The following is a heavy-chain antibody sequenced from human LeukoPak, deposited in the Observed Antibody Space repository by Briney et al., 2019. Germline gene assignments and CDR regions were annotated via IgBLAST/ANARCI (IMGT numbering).Heavy chain of an antibody. V-gene: IGHV3-48*01. Sequence: GGSLRLSCAASGFTFSSYSMNWVRQAPGKGLEWVSYISSSSSTIYYADSVKGRFTISRDNAKNSLHLQMNSLRAEGTAVYYCAREEYYYDSSAQGAFDIWGQGTMVTVSS. CDR2: ISSSSSTI. CDR1: GFTFSSYS. J-gene: IGHJ3*02. CDR3: AREEYYYDSSAQGAFDI. D-gene: IGHD3-22*01.